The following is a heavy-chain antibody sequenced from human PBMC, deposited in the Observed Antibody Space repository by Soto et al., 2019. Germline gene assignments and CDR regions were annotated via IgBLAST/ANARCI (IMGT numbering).Heavy chain of an antibody. Sequence: SETLSLTCAVSGASISNTDWWSWVRQRPGKGLEWIGEIYHSGTTNCDPSLKSRVTISLDKSKSQFSLKLTSVTAADTAVYYCAIPGAGYFDYWGQGTLVTVSS. CDR3: AIPGAGYFDY. CDR2: IYHSGTT. CDR1: GASISNTDW. J-gene: IGHJ4*02. V-gene: IGHV4-4*02. D-gene: IGHD6-13*01.